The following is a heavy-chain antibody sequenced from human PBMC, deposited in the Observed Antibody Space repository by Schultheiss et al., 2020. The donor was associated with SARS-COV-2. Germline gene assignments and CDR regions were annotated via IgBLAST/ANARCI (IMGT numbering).Heavy chain of an antibody. J-gene: IGHJ6*02. V-gene: IGHV5-10-1*01. CDR2: IDPSDSYT. D-gene: IGHD2-2*01. CDR3: ARLADCSSTSCPYYYYYYGMDV. CDR1: GYSFTSYW. Sequence: GESLKISCKGSGYSFTSYWISWVRQMPGKGLEWMGRIDPSDSYTNYSPSFQGHVTISADKSISNAYLQWSSLKASDTAMYYCARLADCSSTSCPYYYYYYGMDVWGQGTTVTVSS.